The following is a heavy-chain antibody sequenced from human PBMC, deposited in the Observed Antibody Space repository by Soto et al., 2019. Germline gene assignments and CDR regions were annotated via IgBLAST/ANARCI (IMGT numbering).Heavy chain of an antibody. CDR2: IYYSGST. J-gene: IGHJ5*02. CDR1: GGSISSSSYY. CDR3: ARHYFTMVRGVIRFSGWFDP. V-gene: IGHV4-39*01. D-gene: IGHD3-10*01. Sequence: SETLSLTCTVSGGSISSSSYYWGWIRQPPGKGLEWIGSIYYSGSTYYNPSLKSRVTMSVDTSKNQFSLKLSSVTAADTAVYYCARHYFTMVRGVIRFSGWFDPWGQGTLVTVSS.